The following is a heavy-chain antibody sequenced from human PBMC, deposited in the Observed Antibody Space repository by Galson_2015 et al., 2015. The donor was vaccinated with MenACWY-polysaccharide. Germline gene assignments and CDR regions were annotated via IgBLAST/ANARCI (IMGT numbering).Heavy chain of an antibody. D-gene: IGHD3-10*01. CDR1: GFTFSIYA. CDR2: IGRTGAGA. V-gene: IGHV3-23*01. CDR3: ANLDCYGSGSYPPPLGS. J-gene: IGHJ5*02. Sequence: SLRLSCAASGFTFSIYAMTWVRQAPGKGLEWVSSIGRTGAGASRGEAADSVKGRFTISRDNSKYTVYLQLNSLRAEDTAVYYCANLDCYGSGSYPPPLGSWGQGTLVTVSS.